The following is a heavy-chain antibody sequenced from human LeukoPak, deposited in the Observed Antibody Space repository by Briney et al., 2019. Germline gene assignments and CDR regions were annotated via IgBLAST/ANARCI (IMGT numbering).Heavy chain of an antibody. V-gene: IGHV1-8*01. CDR3: ARAVISGYSYENWFDP. CDR2: MNPNSANT. D-gene: IGHD5-18*01. J-gene: IGHJ5*02. Sequence: RASVKVSCKASGYTFTSHDINWMRQATGQGLEWMGWMNPNSANTGYAQKFQGRVTMTRNTSISTAYMELSSLRSEDTAVYYCARAVISGYSYENWFDPWGQGTLVTVSS. CDR1: GYTFTSHD.